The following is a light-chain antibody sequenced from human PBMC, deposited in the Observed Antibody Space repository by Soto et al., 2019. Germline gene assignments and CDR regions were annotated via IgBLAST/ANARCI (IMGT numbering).Light chain of an antibody. J-gene: IGKJ4*01. Sequence: EIVLTQSPATLSLSPGERATLSCRASQSVSSYLAWYQQKPGQAPRLLIYDASSRATGIPARFTGSGSGTDFTLTIISLEPEDFAVYYCQQRTTWPLTFGGGTKVEIK. CDR1: QSVSSY. V-gene: IGKV3-11*01. CDR3: QQRTTWPLT. CDR2: DAS.